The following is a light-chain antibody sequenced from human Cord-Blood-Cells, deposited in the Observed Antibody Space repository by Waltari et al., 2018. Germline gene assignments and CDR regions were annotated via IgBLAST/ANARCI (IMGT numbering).Light chain of an antibody. V-gene: IGLV2-23*01. J-gene: IGLJ3*02. CDR2: EGS. CDR1: NSDVGRYNL. CDR3: CSYAGSSTWV. Sequence: QSALTQPASVSGSPGQSITISCTGTNSDVGRYNLVSWYQQHPGKAPNLMIYEGSKRPSGVSNRFSGSKSGNTASLTISGLQAEDEADYYCCSYAGSSTWVFGGGTKLTVL.